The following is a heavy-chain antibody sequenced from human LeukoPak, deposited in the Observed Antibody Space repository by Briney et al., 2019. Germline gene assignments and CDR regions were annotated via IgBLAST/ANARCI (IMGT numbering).Heavy chain of an antibody. D-gene: IGHD5-18*01. CDR1: GFTFSSYA. CDR3: AKGNGYSYGRYYFDY. Sequence: GGSLRLSCAASGFTFSSYAMSWVRQAPGKGLGWVSAITASGGNTYYADSVKGQFTISRDNSKNTLYLQVNSLRAEDTAVYYCAKGNGYSYGRYYFDYWGQGTLVTVSS. V-gene: IGHV3-23*01. J-gene: IGHJ4*02. CDR2: ITASGGNT.